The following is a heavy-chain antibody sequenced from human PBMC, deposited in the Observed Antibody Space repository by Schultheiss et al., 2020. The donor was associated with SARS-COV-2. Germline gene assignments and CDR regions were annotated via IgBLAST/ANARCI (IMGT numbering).Heavy chain of an antibody. Sequence: GESLKISCAASGFTFSSYGMHWVRQAPGKGLEWVSSISSSSSYIYYADSVKGRFTISRDNAKNSLYLQMNSLRAEDTALYYCARSSGYYGSVEDDAFDIWGQGTMVTVSS. CDR2: ISSSSSYI. J-gene: IGHJ3*02. CDR1: GFTFSSYG. CDR3: ARSSGYYGSVEDDAFDI. V-gene: IGHV3-21*04. D-gene: IGHD3-22*01.